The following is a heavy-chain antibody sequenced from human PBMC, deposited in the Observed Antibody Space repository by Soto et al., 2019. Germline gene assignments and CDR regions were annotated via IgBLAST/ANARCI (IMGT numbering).Heavy chain of an antibody. CDR2: ISSSGSTI. CDR1: GFTFSDYY. J-gene: IGHJ4*02. Sequence: GGSMRLSCAAAGFTFSDYYMSWIRQAPGKGLEWVSYISSSGSTIYYANSVKGRFTISRDNAKNSLYLQMNSLRAEDTAVYYCARDSGPTWGSYRSLDYWGQGTLVTVSS. V-gene: IGHV3-11*01. CDR3: ARDSGPTWGSYRSLDY. D-gene: IGHD3-16*02.